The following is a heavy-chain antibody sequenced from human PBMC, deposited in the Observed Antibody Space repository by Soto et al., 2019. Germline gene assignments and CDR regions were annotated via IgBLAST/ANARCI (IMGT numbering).Heavy chain of an antibody. V-gene: IGHV3-48*03. CDR2: IGRSGETI. J-gene: IGHJ4*02. CDR3: ARDSRGGAARRTTFYY. CDR1: GFTFSSFE. Sequence: EVQLAESGGGLAQPGGSLRLSCVGSGFTFSSFEMNWVRQTPGKGLEWLSYIGRSGETIDYADSVKGRFTISRDNAKSSLFLQMNGLREEDTGIYYCARDSRGGAARRTTFYYWGRGTLFTVSS. D-gene: IGHD6-6*01.